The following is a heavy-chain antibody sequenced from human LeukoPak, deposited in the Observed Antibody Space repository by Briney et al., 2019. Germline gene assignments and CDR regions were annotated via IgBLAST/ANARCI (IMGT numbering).Heavy chain of an antibody. Sequence: SETLSLTCAVYGGSFSGYYWSWIRQPPGKGLERIGEINHSGSTNYNPSLKSRVTISVDTSKNQFSLKLSSVTAADTAVYYCARAPDSKPPYYYYYYMDVWGKGTTVTVSS. V-gene: IGHV4-34*01. D-gene: IGHD2-21*02. CDR1: GGSFSGYY. CDR3: ARAPDSKPPYYYYYYMDV. J-gene: IGHJ6*03. CDR2: INHSGST.